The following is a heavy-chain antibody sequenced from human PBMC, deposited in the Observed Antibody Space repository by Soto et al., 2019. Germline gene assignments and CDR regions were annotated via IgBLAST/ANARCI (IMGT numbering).Heavy chain of an antibody. CDR2: ISYDGSNK. CDR1: GFTFSSYG. D-gene: IGHD6-13*01. CDR3: AKDGRVAWVAAADYYYYYGMDV. V-gene: IGHV3-30*18. J-gene: IGHJ6*02. Sequence: VGSLRLSCAASGFTFSSYGMHWVRQAPGKGLEWVAVISYDGSNKYYADSVKGRFTISRDNSKNTLYLQMNSLRAEDTAVYYCAKDGRVAWVAAADYYYYYGMDVWGQGTTVTVSS.